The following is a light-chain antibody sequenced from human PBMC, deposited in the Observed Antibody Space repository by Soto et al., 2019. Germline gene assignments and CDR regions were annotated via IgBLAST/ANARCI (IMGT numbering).Light chain of an antibody. CDR3: QKYNSALRIT. Sequence: EIVLTQSPATLSLSPGERATLSCRASQSVSSYLAWYQQKPGQAPRLLIYDASNRATGIPARFSGSGSGTDFTLTISSLQPEDVATYYCQKYNSALRITFGQGTRLEIK. CDR1: QSVSSY. CDR2: DAS. J-gene: IGKJ5*01. V-gene: IGKV3-11*01.